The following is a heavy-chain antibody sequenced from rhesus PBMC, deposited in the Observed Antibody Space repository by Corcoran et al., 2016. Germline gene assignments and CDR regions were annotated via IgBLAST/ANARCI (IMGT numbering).Heavy chain of an antibody. J-gene: IGHJ4*01. V-gene: IGHV4-73*01. D-gene: IGHD4-23*01. CDR2: IDGNWTNT. CDR1: GCSISGSS. CDR3: ARAPREDNTVTDFDY. Sequence: QVKLQQWGEGMVKPSETLSLTCAVSGCSISGSSWSWIRQPPGKGLEWIGNIDGNWTNTKYNPSHKKRVTSSKDTTKNQCSLKLSSVTAAATAVYYCARAPREDNTVTDFDYWGQGVLVTVSS.